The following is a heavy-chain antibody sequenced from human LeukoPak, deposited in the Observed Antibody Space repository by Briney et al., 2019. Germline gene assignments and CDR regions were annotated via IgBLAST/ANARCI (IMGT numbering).Heavy chain of an antibody. CDR3: ARVSSSSWYSDY. CDR1: GFTFSHYS. J-gene: IGHJ4*02. Sequence: GGSLRLSCAASGFTFSHYSMNWVRQAPGKGLEWVSYTSSGSGTIYYADSVKGRFTISRDNAKNSLYLQMNSLRDEDTAVYSCARVSSSSWYSDYWGQGTLVTVSS. D-gene: IGHD6-13*01. V-gene: IGHV3-48*02. CDR2: TSSGSGTI.